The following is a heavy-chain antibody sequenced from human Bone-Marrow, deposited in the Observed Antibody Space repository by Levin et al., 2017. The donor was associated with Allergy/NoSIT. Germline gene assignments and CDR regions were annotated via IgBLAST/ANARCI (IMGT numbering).Heavy chain of an antibody. CDR3: ANDGTDRGLGAAGTPDY. V-gene: IGHV3-30*18. D-gene: IGHD1-7*01. J-gene: IGHJ4*02. Sequence: GGSLRLSCAASGFTFSSYGMHWVRQAPGKGLEWVAVISYDGSNKYYADSVKGRFTISRDNSKNTLYLQINSLRAEDTAVYYCANDGTDRGLGAAGTPDYWGQGTLVTVSS. CDR2: ISYDGSNK. CDR1: GFTFSSYG.